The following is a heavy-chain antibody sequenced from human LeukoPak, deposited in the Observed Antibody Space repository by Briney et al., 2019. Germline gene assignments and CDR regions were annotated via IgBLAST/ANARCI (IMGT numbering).Heavy chain of an antibody. Sequence: SETLSLTCTVSGGSISSGDYYWSWIRQPPGKGLEGIGYIYYSGSTYYNPSLKSRVTISVDTSKNQFSLNLSSVTAADTAVYYCARLYYDSSGYYQICYFDYWGQGTLVTVSS. CDR3: ARLYYDSSGYYQICYFDY. CDR1: GGSISSGDYY. D-gene: IGHD3-22*01. CDR2: IYYSGST. V-gene: IGHV4-30-4*01. J-gene: IGHJ4*02.